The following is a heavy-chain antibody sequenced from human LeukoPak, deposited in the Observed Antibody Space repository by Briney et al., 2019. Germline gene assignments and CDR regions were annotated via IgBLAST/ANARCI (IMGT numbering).Heavy chain of an antibody. CDR2: INPSGGST. CDR3: ARGGHIVVVPAAMELDP. Sequence: ASVKVSCKASGYTFTTYYINWVRQAPGQGLEWMGIINPSGGSTSYAQKFQGRVTMTRDMSTSTVYMELSSLRSEDTAVYYCARGGHIVVVPAAMELDPWGQGTLVTVSS. D-gene: IGHD2-2*01. V-gene: IGHV1-46*01. CDR1: GYTFTTYY. J-gene: IGHJ5*02.